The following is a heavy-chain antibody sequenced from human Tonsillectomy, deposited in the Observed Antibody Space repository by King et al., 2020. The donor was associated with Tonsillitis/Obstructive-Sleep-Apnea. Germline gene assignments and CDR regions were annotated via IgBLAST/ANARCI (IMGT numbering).Heavy chain of an antibody. J-gene: IGHJ4*02. D-gene: IGHD6-19*01. CDR3: ARPLGAITVAGTFLGFDY. CDR1: GYRFTSYW. CDR2: IYPGDSDI. V-gene: IGHV5-51*03. Sequence: VQLVESGAEIKKPGESLKISCTGFGYRFTSYWIAWVRQMPGKGLEWMGIIYPGDSDIRYSPSFQGQVTISADKSNSTAYLQWSSLKASDSAIYYCARPLGAITVAGTFLGFDYWGQGTPVTVSS.